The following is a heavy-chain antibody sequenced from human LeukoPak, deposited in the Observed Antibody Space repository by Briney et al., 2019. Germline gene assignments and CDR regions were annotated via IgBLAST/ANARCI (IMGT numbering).Heavy chain of an antibody. J-gene: IGHJ5*02. CDR3: ARGLTGSRFDP. Sequence: GGSPRLSCAASGFTLSSYWMHWVRQAPGKGLVWVSRINSDGSTTSYADSVKGRFTISRDTAKNTLYLQINSLTAEDTAVYYCARGLTGSRFDPWGQGTLVTVSS. D-gene: IGHD3-9*01. CDR1: GFTLSSYW. V-gene: IGHV3-74*01. CDR2: INSDGSTT.